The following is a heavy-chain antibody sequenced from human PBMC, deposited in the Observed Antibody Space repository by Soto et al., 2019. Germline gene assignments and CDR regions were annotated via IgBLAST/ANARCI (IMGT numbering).Heavy chain of an antibody. Sequence: SGGSLRLSCAASGFTFSSYAMSWVRQAPGKGLEWVSAISGSGGSTYYADSVKGRFTISRNNSKNTLYLQMNSLRAEDTAVYYCAKDRLRYSSFDYWGQGTLVTVSS. D-gene: IGHD3-9*01. CDR1: GFTFSSYA. J-gene: IGHJ4*02. CDR3: AKDRLRYSSFDY. CDR2: ISGSGGST. V-gene: IGHV3-23*01.